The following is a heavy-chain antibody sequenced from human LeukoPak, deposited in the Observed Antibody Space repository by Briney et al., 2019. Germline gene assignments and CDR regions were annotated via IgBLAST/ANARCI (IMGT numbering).Heavy chain of an antibody. V-gene: IGHV3-23*01. D-gene: IGHD3-10*01. CDR1: GFTFSSFA. CDR2: ISGSGGST. CDR3: ATPGNYYGSGTRPFDY. J-gene: IGHJ4*02. Sequence: GGSLRLSCAASGFTFSSFAMSWVRQAPGKGLEWVSAISGSGGSTYYADSVKGRFTISRDNSKNTLYLQMNSLRAEDTAVYYCATPGNYYGSGTRPFDYWGQGTLVTVSS.